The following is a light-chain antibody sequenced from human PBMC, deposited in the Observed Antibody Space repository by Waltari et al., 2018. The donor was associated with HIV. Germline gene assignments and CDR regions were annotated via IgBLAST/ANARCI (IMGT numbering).Light chain of an antibody. CDR1: SSNIGNNH. CDR3: GTWDSSLSAGRV. Sequence: QSVLTQPPSVSAAPGQKVTISCSGSSSNIGNNHVPWYQQLPGTAPKLLIYDNNKRPSGIPDRFSCSKSGTSATLGITGLQTGDEADYYCGTWDSSLSAGRVFGGGTKLTVL. J-gene: IGLJ3*02. V-gene: IGLV1-51*01. CDR2: DNN.